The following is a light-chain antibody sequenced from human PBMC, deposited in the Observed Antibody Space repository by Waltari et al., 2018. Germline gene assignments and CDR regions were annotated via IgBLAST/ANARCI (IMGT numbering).Light chain of an antibody. Sequence: QSVLMQPPSVSAAPGQRVNISCSGSISDVGNYYVSWYHQLPGAAPKILIYDNNKRPSGIPDRFSASKSVTSATLCITRLQIGDEADYYCATWDNSLSEVVFGGGTKLTVL. CDR1: ISDVGNYY. CDR2: DNN. J-gene: IGLJ2*01. CDR3: ATWDNSLSEVV. V-gene: IGLV1-51*01.